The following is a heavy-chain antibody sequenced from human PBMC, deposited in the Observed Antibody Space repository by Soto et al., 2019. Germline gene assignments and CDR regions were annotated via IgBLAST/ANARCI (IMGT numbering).Heavy chain of an antibody. D-gene: IGHD2-15*01. J-gene: IGHJ4*02. Sequence: RRLSCAASGFTFSSYAMSWVRQAPGKGLEWVSAISGSGGSTYYADSVKGRFTISRDNSKNTLYLQMKSLRAEDTAVYYCANLAGTVVTLSIVDYWGQGTLVTVSS. CDR1: GFTFSSYA. V-gene: IGHV3-23*01. CDR2: ISGSGGST. CDR3: ANLAGTVVTLSIVDY.